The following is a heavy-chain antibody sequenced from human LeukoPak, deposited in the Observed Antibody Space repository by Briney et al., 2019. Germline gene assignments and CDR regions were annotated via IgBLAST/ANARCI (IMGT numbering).Heavy chain of an antibody. CDR3: ATRGNGDQNYYYYGMDV. CDR2: FDPEDGET. V-gene: IGHV1-24*01. J-gene: IGHJ6*02. Sequence: ASVKVSCKVSGYTLTGLSMHWVRQAPGKGLEWMGGFDPEDGETIYAQKFQGRVTMTEDTSTDTAYMELSSLRSEDTAVYYCATRGNGDQNYYYYGMDVWGQGTTVTVSS. D-gene: IGHD4-17*01. CDR1: GYTLTGLS.